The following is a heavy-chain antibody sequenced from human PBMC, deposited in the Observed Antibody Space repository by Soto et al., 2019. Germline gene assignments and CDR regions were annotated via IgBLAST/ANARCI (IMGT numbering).Heavy chain of an antibody. J-gene: IGHJ6*02. Sequence: ASVKVSCKASGHTFTSYYMHWVRQAPGQGLEWMGIINPSGGSTSYAQKFQGRVTMTRDTSTSTVYMELSSLRSEDTAVYYCARDFWSIKILSNQLRGMDVWGQGTTVTVSS. CDR2: INPSGGST. CDR1: GHTFTSYY. CDR3: ARDFWSIKILSNQLRGMDV. D-gene: IGHD3-3*01. V-gene: IGHV1-46*01.